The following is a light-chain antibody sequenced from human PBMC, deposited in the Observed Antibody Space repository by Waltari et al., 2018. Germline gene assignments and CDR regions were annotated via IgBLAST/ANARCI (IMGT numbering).Light chain of an antibody. J-gene: IGLJ3*02. Sequence: QSALTQPASVSGSPGQSITISCTGTSSDVGGSNYVSCYQQHPGKAPKLMIYEVSNRPSGVSNRFSGSKSGNTASLTISGLQAEDEADYYCSSYTSSSTWVFGGGTKLTVL. CDR3: SSYTSSSTWV. V-gene: IGLV2-14*01. CDR1: SSDVGGSNY. CDR2: EVS.